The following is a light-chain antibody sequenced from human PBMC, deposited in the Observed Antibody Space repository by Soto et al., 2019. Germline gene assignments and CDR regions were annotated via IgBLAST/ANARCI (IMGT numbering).Light chain of an antibody. V-gene: IGKV1-39*01. CDR1: QSISNS. CDR2: SAS. J-gene: IGKJ2*01. Sequence: DIQMTPSPSSLSASVGDRVTITCRASQSISNSLNWYQQKPGQAPDLLIYSASNLPMRGPSRFTGSGSGTEFTLTISILQPEDFTAEYCQQRYNSPQMYTFGQGTKLEIK. CDR3: QQRYNSPQMYT.